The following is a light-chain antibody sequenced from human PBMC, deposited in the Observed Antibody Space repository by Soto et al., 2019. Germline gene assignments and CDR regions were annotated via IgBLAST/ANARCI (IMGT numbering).Light chain of an antibody. J-gene: IGKJ1*01. Sequence: TVLTQSPGTLSLSPGERATLSCRASQSVGSRYLAWYQQKPGQAPRVLIYGASNRPTGIPDRFSGSGSGTGFTLTISRLEPEDSAVYYCQQYGTSPWTFGQGTKVEIK. CDR3: QQYGTSPWT. CDR2: GAS. V-gene: IGKV3-20*01. CDR1: QSVGSRY.